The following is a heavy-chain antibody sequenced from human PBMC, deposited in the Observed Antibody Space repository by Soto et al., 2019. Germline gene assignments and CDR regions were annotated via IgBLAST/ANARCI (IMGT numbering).Heavy chain of an antibody. CDR1: GFIFSSFA. CDR2: ISGSGGST. D-gene: IGHD2-21*02. CDR3: AKKKLLAVLAASPDYAFHI. J-gene: IGHJ3*02. V-gene: IGHV3-23*01. Sequence: WALRLSCAASGFIFSSFAMNWVRQAPGKGLEWVSAISGSGGSTYHADSVKGRFTISRDNSKNTLFLQMNSLRAEDTAIYYCAKKKLLAVLAASPDYAFHIWGQGTKVT.